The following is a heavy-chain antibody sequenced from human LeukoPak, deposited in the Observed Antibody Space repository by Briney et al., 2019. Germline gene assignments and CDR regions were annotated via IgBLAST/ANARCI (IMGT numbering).Heavy chain of an antibody. CDR1: GFTFRNHG. V-gene: IGHV3-33*01. Sequence: GGSLRLSCSASGFTFRNHGMHWVRQAPGKGLEWVAVIWYDGSNKYYADSVKGRVTISRDNSKNTVYLQMNSLRAEDTAVYYCARGAAGCNGGSCYPFDYWGQGTLVTVSS. J-gene: IGHJ4*02. CDR2: IWYDGSNK. CDR3: ARGAAGCNGGSCYPFDY. D-gene: IGHD2-15*01.